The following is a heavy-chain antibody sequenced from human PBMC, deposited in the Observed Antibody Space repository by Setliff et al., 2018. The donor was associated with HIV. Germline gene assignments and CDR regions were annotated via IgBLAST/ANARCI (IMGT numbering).Heavy chain of an antibody. CDR2: MDPSSAAT. Sequence: VASVKVSCKASGYTFTSKHINWVRQATGQGLEWLGWMDPSSAATGYAQKFQGRVTMTTDTSTSIAYMELRSLRSDDTAVYYCARTQSGYFDYWGQGTLVTVSS. V-gene: IGHV1-8*01. CDR3: ARTQSGYFDY. D-gene: IGHD1-26*01. J-gene: IGHJ4*02. CDR1: GYTFTSKH.